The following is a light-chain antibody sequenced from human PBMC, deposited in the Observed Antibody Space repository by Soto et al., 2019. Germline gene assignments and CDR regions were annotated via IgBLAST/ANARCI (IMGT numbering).Light chain of an antibody. V-gene: IGLV1-40*01. CDR1: SSNIGAGYD. Sequence: QSVLTQPPSVSGAPGQRVTISCTGSSSNIGAGYDVHWYQQLPGTAPKLLIYGNSNRPSGVPDRFSGSKSGTSASLAITGLQAEDEAVYYCQSYDSSLSGRYVFGTGTKVTVL. CDR2: GNS. J-gene: IGLJ1*01. CDR3: QSYDSSLSGRYV.